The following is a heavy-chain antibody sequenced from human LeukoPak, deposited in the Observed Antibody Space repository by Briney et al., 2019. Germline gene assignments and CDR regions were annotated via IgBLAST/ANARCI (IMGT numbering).Heavy chain of an antibody. V-gene: IGHV1-58*01. D-gene: IGHD3-3*01. Sequence: SVKVSCKASGFTFTSSAVQWVRQARGQRLEWIGWIVVGSGNTNYAQKFQERVTITRDMSTSTAYMELSSLRSEDTAVYYCAANDFWSGPADYWGQGTLVTVSS. J-gene: IGHJ4*02. CDR3: AANDFWSGPADY. CDR1: GFTFTSSA. CDR2: IVVGSGNT.